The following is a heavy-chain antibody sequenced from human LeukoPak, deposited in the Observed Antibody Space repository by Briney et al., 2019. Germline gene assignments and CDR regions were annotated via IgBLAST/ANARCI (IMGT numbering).Heavy chain of an antibody. CDR1: GFTFSSYT. CDR2: ISGSSTYM. CDR3: TREEYLWVVIQLGLFDY. Sequence: PGGSLRLSCAASGFTFSSYTMNWVRQAPGRGLEWVSSISGSSTYMYNADSVKGRFTISRENSKNTLYLQMYSLRAEDTAVYYCTREEYLWVVIQLGLFDYWGQGTLVTVSS. V-gene: IGHV3-21*01. J-gene: IGHJ4*02. D-gene: IGHD2-2*01.